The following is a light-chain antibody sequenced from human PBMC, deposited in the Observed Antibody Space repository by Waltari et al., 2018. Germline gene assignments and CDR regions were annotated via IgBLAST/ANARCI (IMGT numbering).Light chain of an antibody. V-gene: IGKV1-NL1*01. CDR2: AAA. J-gene: IGKJ2*01. Sequence: DIQMTQSPSSLSASVGDRVTITCRASQGISNSLAWYQQKPGKAPKLLLYAAARLESGVPSRFSGSGSGTEYTLTISSLQPEDFATYYCQQYYSTPLVTFGQGTKLEIK. CDR3: QQYYSTPLVT. CDR1: QGISNS.